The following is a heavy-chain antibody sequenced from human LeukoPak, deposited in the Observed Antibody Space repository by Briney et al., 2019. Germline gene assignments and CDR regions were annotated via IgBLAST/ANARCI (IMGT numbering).Heavy chain of an antibody. V-gene: IGHV3-30*18. Sequence: GGSLRLSCAASGFTFSSYGMHWVRQAPGKGLEWVAVISYDGSNKYYADSVKGRFTISRDNSKNTLYLQMNSLRAEDTAVYYCAKGMWDIVAVPAAARDDYYYYGMDVWGQGTTVTVSS. CDR1: GFTFSSYG. D-gene: IGHD2-2*01. CDR2: ISYDGSNK. J-gene: IGHJ6*02. CDR3: AKGMWDIVAVPAAARDDYYYYGMDV.